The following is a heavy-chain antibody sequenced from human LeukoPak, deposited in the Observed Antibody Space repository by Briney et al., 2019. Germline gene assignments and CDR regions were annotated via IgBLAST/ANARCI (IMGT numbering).Heavy chain of an antibody. CDR1: GGSISSGGYY. CDR2: IYYSGST. J-gene: IGHJ4*02. D-gene: IGHD1-7*01. CDR3: ASSGLELHFDY. Sequence: PSETLSLTCTVSGGSISSGGYYWSWIRQHPGKGLEWIGYIYYSGSTYYNPSLRSRVTISVDTSKNQFSLKLSSVTAADTAVYYCASSGLELHFDYWGQGTLVTVSS. V-gene: IGHV4-31*03.